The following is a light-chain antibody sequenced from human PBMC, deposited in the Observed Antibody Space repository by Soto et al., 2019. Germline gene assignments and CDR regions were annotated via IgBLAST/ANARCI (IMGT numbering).Light chain of an antibody. J-gene: IGKJ5*01. CDR1: QSVSSSY. CDR2: GAS. V-gene: IGKV3-20*01. Sequence: ENVLTQSPGTLSLSPGERATLSCRASQSVSSSYLAWYQQKPGQAPRLLIYGASSRATGIPDRFSGSGSGTDFTLTISRLEPDDFAVYYCQQYGSSPVTFGEGTRLEIK. CDR3: QQYGSSPVT.